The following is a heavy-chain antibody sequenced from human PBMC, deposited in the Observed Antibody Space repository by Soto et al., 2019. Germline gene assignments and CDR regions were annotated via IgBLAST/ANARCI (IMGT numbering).Heavy chain of an antibody. J-gene: IGHJ6*02. V-gene: IGHV1-18*04. CDR2: ISAYNGNT. Sequence: ASVKVSCKASGYTFTSYGISWVRQAPGQGLEWMGWISAYNGNTNYAQKLQGRVTMTTDTSTSTAYMELRSLRSDDTAVYYCARGEYSSSSGYYYYYYGMDVWGQGTTVTVS. D-gene: IGHD6-6*01. CDR1: GYTFTSYG. CDR3: ARGEYSSSSGYYYYYYGMDV.